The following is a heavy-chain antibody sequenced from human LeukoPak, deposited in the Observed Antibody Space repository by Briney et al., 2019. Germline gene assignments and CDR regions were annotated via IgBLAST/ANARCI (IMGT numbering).Heavy chain of an antibody. CDR2: IYNSGST. Sequence: SETLSLTCAVSGYSISNTYYWGWIGQPPGKELEWIGSIYNSGSTHYNPSLKSRVTISVDTSKNQFSLKLTSVTAADTAVYYCARNSSGNYFDYWGQGTLVTVSS. D-gene: IGHD1-26*01. J-gene: IGHJ4*02. CDR1: GYSISNTYY. CDR3: ARNSSGNYFDY. V-gene: IGHV4-38-2*01.